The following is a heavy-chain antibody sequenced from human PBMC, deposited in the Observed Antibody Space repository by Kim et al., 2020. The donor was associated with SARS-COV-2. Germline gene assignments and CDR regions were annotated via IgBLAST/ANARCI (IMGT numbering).Heavy chain of an antibody. CDR1: GFSFSSYA. D-gene: IGHD5-18*01. J-gene: IGHJ3*02. Sequence: GGSLRLSCAASGFSFSSYAMSWVRQAPGRGLEWVSVISDTGGTTYYADSVMGRFTISRDNSKDTLYLQINSLNAEDTAVYFCAKTGRRGYIYEAFDIWG. CDR3: AKTGRRGYIYEAFDI. V-gene: IGHV3-23*01. CDR2: ISDTGGTT.